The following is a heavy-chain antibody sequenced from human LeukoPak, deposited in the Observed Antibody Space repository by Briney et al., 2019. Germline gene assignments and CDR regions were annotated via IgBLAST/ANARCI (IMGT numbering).Heavy chain of an antibody. CDR1: GYTFTTYA. CDR3: ARVPYDSSGYYYSSEDY. Sequence: GASVKVSCTASGYTFTTYAMNWVRQAARQGLEWMGWINTNTGNPTYAQGFTGRFVFSLDTSVSTAYLQISSLKAEDTAVYYCARVPYDSSGYYYSSEDYWGQGTLVTVSS. V-gene: IGHV7-4-1*02. D-gene: IGHD3-22*01. J-gene: IGHJ4*02. CDR2: INTNTGNP.